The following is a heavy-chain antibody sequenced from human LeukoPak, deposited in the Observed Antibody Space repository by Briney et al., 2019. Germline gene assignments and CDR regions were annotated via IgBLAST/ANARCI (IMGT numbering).Heavy chain of an antibody. CDR1: GYTFTSYD. CDR2: MNPNSGNT. Sequence: GASVKVSCKASGYTFTSYDINWVRQAPGQGLEWMGWMNPNSGNTGYAQKFQGRVTMTRNTSISTAYMELSSLRSEDTAVYYCARGRKQLWLLLAYYFDYWGQGTLVTVSS. J-gene: IGHJ4*02. D-gene: IGHD5-18*01. V-gene: IGHV1-8*01. CDR3: ARGRKQLWLLLAYYFDY.